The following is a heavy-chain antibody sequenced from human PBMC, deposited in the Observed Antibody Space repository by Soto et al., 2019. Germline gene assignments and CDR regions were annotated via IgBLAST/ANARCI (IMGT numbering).Heavy chain of an antibody. V-gene: IGHV1-69*13. CDR3: ASSRGSSRRFDP. D-gene: IGHD6-25*01. CDR1: GYTFTSYG. J-gene: IGHJ5*02. Sequence: GASVKVSCKASGYTFTSYGISWVRQAPGQGLEWMGGIIPIFGTANYAQKFQGRVTITADESTSTAYMELSSLRSEDTAVYYCASSRGSSRRFDPWGQGTLVTVSS. CDR2: IIPIFGTA.